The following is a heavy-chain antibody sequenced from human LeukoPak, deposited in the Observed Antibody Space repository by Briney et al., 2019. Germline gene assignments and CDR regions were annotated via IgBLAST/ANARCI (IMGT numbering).Heavy chain of an antibody. CDR2: ISGSGGST. Sequence: QAGGSLRLSCAASGFTFSSYAMSWVRQAPGKELEWVSAISGSGGSTYYADSVKGRFTISRDNSKNTLYLQMNSLRAEDTAVYYCAKEGGRYYYYYMDVWGKGTTVTVSS. J-gene: IGHJ6*03. V-gene: IGHV3-23*01. D-gene: IGHD3-16*01. CDR3: AKEGGRYYYYYMDV. CDR1: GFTFSSYA.